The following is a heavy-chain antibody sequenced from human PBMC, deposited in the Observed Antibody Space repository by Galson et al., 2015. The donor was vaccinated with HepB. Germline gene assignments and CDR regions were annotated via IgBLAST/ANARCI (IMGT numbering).Heavy chain of an antibody. D-gene: IGHD4-23*01. J-gene: IGHJ5*01. CDR2: LDGSGANT. CDR3: AKDASNSWFDS. Sequence: SLRLSCAASGFTFSTYGMGWVRQAPGKGLEWVSTLDGSGANTYYADSVRGRFTISRDNSKKMLYLQMNSLRAEDTALYHCAKDASNSWFDSWGQGTLVTVSS. V-gene: IGHV3-23*01. CDR1: GFTFSTYG.